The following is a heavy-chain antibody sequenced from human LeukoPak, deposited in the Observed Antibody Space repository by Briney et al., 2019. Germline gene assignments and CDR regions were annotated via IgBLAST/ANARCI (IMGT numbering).Heavy chain of an antibody. CDR3: ARRPSSVRYAFDI. CDR1: GGSFSGYY. Sequence: SETLSLTCAVYGGSFSGYYWSWIRQPPGKGLEWIGEINHSGSTNYNPSLKSRVTISVDTSKNQFSLKLSSVTAADTAVYYCARRPSSVRYAFDIWGQGTMVTVSS. D-gene: IGHD2-2*01. J-gene: IGHJ3*02. V-gene: IGHV4-34*01. CDR2: INHSGST.